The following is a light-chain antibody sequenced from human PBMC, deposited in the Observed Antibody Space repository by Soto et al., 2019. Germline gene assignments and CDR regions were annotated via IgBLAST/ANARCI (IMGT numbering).Light chain of an antibody. V-gene: IGLV2-11*01. CDR1: SSDVGSNNH. J-gene: IGLJ2*01. CDR3: SSFAGSYSVV. CDR2: EVD. Sequence: QSVLTQPRSVSGSPGQSVTISCTGTSSDVGSNNHVSWYQQYTGKAPKVMIYEVDKRSSTVPDRFSGSKSANTASLTISGLRAEDEADYYCSSFAGSYSVVFGGGTKVTVL.